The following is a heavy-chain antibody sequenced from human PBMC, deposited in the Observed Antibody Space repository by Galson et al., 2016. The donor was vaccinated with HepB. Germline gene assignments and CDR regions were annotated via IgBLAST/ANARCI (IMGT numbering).Heavy chain of an antibody. CDR1: GGSISSGVYY. Sequence: LSLTCTVSGGSISSGVYYWSWIRQHPGKGLEWIGYIYHSGSTYYNPSLKSRVSISVDTSKNQFSLRLSSVTAADSAVYYCARDRSSGSGNFGYWGQGTLVTVSS. D-gene: IGHD3-10*01. CDR3: ARDRSSGSGNFGY. V-gene: IGHV4-31*03. CDR2: IYHSGST. J-gene: IGHJ4*02.